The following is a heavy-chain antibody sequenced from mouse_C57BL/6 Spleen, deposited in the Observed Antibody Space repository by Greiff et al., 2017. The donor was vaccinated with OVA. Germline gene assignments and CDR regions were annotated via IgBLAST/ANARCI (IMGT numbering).Heavy chain of an antibody. V-gene: IGHV1-69*01. D-gene: IGHD2-1*01. J-gene: IGHJ2*01. CDR1: GYTFTSYW. CDR2: IDPSDSST. Sequence: QVQLKQPGAELVMPGASVKLSCKASGYTFTSYWMHWVKQRPGQGLEWIGEIDPSDSSTNYNQKFTGQSTLTVDKSSSTAYMQLSSLPSEDSAVYYCARGGDYGNYVDYWGQGTTLTVSS. CDR3: ARGGDYGNYVDY.